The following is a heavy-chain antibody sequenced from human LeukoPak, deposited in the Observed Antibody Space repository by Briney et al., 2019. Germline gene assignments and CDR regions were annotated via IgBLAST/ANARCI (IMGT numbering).Heavy chain of an antibody. CDR1: GGSLRGYY. Sequence: SETLSLTCTVYGGSLRGYYWSWIRQPPGKELEWIAEINHSGSTNYNPSLKGRVAISVDTSKNQFSLTLTSVTAADTAVYYCVRGDSMFDPWGQGTRVTVSS. CDR3: VRGDSMFDP. V-gene: IGHV4-34*01. J-gene: IGHJ5*02. CDR2: INHSGST. D-gene: IGHD2/OR15-2a*01.